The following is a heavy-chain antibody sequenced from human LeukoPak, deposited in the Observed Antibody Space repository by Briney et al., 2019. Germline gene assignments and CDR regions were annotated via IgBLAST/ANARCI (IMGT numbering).Heavy chain of an antibody. V-gene: IGHV4-59*08. J-gene: IGHJ4*02. CDR1: GGSISSYY. CDR2: IYYSGST. CDR3: ARRQIYFDY. Sequence: SETLSLTCTVSGGSISSYYWSWIQQPPGKGLEWIGYIYYSGSTNYNPSLKSRVTISVDTSKNQFSLKLSSVTAADTAVYYCARRQIYFDYWGQGTLVTVSS.